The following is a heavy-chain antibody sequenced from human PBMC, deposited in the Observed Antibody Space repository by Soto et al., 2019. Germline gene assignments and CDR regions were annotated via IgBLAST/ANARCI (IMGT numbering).Heavy chain of an antibody. D-gene: IGHD3-3*01. Sequence: PVGSLRLSWAASGFTFSSYSMNWVRQAPGKGLEWVSSISSSSSYIYYADSVKGRFTISRDNAKNSLYLQMNSLRAEDTAVYYCARAGDFWSGLGAFDIWGQGTMVTVSS. CDR3: ARAGDFWSGLGAFDI. CDR1: GFTFSSYS. J-gene: IGHJ3*02. V-gene: IGHV3-21*01. CDR2: ISSSSSYI.